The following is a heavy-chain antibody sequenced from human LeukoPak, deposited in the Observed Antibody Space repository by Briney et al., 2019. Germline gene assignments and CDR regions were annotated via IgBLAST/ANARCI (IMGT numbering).Heavy chain of an antibody. D-gene: IGHD1-26*01. J-gene: IGHJ6*03. CDR2: ISGSGGRT. Sequence: GGSLRLSCAVSGFTFSNYGMSWVRQAPGKGLEWVSTISGSGGRTYYADSVKGRFTISRDNSKSTLYLQMNSLRAEDTAVYYCAKDDSGSYYPYYYYMDVWGKGTTVTISS. CDR1: GFTFSNYG. CDR3: AKDDSGSYYPYYYYMDV. V-gene: IGHV3-23*01.